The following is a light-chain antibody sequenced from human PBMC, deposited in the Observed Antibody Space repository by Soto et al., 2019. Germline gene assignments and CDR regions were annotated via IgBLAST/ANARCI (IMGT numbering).Light chain of an antibody. CDR2: GNT. V-gene: IGLV1-40*01. CDR3: QSYDGSLSGVV. J-gene: IGLJ2*01. Sequence: QSVLTQPPSVSGAPGQRVTISCTGSSSNIGAGYDVHWYQQLPGTAPKLLIYGNTNRPSEVPDRFSGSKSGTSASLAITGLQAEDEADYYCQSYDGSLSGVVFGGGTKLTVL. CDR1: SSNIGAGYD.